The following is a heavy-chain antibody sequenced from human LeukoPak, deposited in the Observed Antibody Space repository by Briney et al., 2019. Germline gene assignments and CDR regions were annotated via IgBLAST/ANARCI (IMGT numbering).Heavy chain of an antibody. CDR2: ISGSGGTT. CDR1: GFSVSNNY. CDR3: AKSTSFDY. D-gene: IGHD5/OR15-5a*01. J-gene: IGHJ4*02. V-gene: IGHV3-23*01. Sequence: GGSLRLSCAASGFSVSNNYLNWVRQAPGKGLEWVSTISGSGGTTFYADSVKGRFTISRDNSKNTLYLQMNSVRAEDTAVYYCAKSTSFDYWGQGTLVTVSS.